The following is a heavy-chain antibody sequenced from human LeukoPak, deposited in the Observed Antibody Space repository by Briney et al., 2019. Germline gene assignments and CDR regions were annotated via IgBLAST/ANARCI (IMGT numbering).Heavy chain of an antibody. CDR2: INHSGST. Sequence: SETPSLTCAVYGGSFSGYYWSWIRQPPGKGLEWIGEINHSGSTNYNPSLKSRVTISVDTSKNQFSLKLSSVTAADTAVYYCARVPLRFYDRMRGKYFDYWGQGTLVTVSS. CDR1: GGSFSGYY. D-gene: IGHD3-22*01. CDR3: ARVPLRFYDRMRGKYFDY. V-gene: IGHV4-34*01. J-gene: IGHJ4*02.